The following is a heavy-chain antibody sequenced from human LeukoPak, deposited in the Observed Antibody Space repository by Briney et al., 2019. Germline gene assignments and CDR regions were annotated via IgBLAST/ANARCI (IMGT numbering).Heavy chain of an antibody. J-gene: IGHJ6*02. D-gene: IGHD2-2*01. CDR3: ARVWESIVVVPYGMDV. CDR2: INTNTGNP. V-gene: IGHV7-4-1*02. Sequence: GASVKVSCKASGYTLTSYAMNWVRQAPGQGLEWMGWINTNTGNPTYAQGFTGRFVFSLDTSVSTAYLQISSLKAEDTAVYYCARVWESIVVVPYGMDVWGQGTTVTVSS. CDR1: GYTLTSYA.